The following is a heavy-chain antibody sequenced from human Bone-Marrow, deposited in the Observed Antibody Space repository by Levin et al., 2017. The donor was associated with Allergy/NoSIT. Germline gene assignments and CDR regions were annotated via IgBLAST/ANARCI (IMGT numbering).Heavy chain of an antibody. CDR2: INHDGSPT. V-gene: IGHV3-48*03. D-gene: IGHD3-16*01. CDR1: GFIFGSYE. J-gene: IGHJ4*02. Sequence: PGGSLRLSCAASGFIFGSYEMNWVRQAPGKGLEYIAYINHDGSPTYYADSVKGRFTISRDNAKSSLYLQMDSLRVEGTAVYYCAKDRDGGATPADYWGQGTLVTVSS. CDR3: AKDRDGGATPADY.